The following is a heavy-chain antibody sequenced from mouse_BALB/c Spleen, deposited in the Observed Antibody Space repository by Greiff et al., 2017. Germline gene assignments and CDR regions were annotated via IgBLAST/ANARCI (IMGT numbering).Heavy chain of an antibody. V-gene: IGHV1-54*01. CDR1: GYAFTNYL. J-gene: IGHJ2*01. D-gene: IGHD1-2*01. CDR2: IYPGSGGT. Sequence: QVQLQQSGAELVRPGTSVKVSCKASGYAFTNYLIEWVKQRPGQGLEWIGVIYPGSGGTNYNEKFKGKATLTADKSSSTAYMQLSSLTSDDSAVYFCAREDYGYYWGQGTTLTVSS. CDR3: AREDYGYY.